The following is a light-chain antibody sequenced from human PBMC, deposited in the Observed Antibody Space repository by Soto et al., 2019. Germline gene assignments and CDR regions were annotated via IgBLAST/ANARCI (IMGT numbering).Light chain of an antibody. CDR3: QQYLDWPRT. CDR1: QSVSSN. CDR2: GAS. J-gene: IGKJ1*01. V-gene: IGKV3-15*01. Sequence: EIVLMQSPGTLPLSPWERATLSCRASQSVSSNLAWYQQKPGQAPRLLIYGASTRATGIPARFSGSGSGTEFTLTISSLQSEDFAVYYCQQYLDWPRTFGQGTKVDIK.